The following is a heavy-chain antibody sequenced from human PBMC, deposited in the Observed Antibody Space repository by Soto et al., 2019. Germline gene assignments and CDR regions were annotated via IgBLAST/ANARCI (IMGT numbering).Heavy chain of an antibody. V-gene: IGHV1-46*01. CDR3: AREYSSSSYVIAKRYYYYGMDV. J-gene: IGHJ6*02. D-gene: IGHD6-6*01. CDR1: GYTFTSYY. CDR2: INPSGGST. Sequence: ASVKVSCKASGYTFTSYYMHWVRQAPGQGLEWMGIINPSGGSTSYAQKFQGRVTMTRDTSTSTVYMELSSLRSEDTAVYYCAREYSSSSYVIAKRYYYYGMDVWGQGTXVTVSS.